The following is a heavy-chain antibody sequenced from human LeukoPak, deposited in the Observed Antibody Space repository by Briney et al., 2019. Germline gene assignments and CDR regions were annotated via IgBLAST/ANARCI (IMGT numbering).Heavy chain of an antibody. CDR2: IYYSGST. J-gene: IGHJ6*03. Sequence: WETLSLTCTVSGGSISSYYWSWIRQPPGKGLEWIGYIYYSGSTNYNPSLKSRVTISVDTSKDQFSLKLSSVSAADTAVYYCARVVTLFDYYSYMDVWGKGTTVTVSS. CDR3: ARVVTLFDYYSYMDV. V-gene: IGHV4-59*01. D-gene: IGHD4-23*01. CDR1: GGSISSYY.